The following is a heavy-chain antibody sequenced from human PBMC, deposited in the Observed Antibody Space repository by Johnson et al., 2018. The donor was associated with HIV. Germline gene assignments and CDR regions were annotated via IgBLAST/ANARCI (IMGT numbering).Heavy chain of an antibody. V-gene: IGHV3-66*01. J-gene: IGHJ3*02. CDR1: GFTVSSNY. CDR3: AREWGTRGCDAAFDI. CDR2: IYSGGST. Sequence: VQLVESGGGLVQPWGSLRLSCAASGFTVSSNYMSWVRQAPGKGLEWVSVIYSGGSTYYADSVKGRFTLSRDNSKNTLFLQMNSLSTEDTAVYYCAREWGTRGCDAAFDIWGQGTMVTVAS. D-gene: IGHD1-26*01.